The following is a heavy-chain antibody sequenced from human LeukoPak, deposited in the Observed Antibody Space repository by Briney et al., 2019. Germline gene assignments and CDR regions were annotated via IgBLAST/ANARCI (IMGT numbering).Heavy chain of an antibody. CDR2: ISWNSGSI. D-gene: IGHD6-6*01. V-gene: IGHV3-9*01. CDR3: AKDMRQLVRGAFDI. CDR1: GFTFDDYA. Sequence: GRSLRLSCAASGFTFDDYAMPWVRQAPGKGLEWVSGISWNSGSIGYADSVKGRFTISRDNAKNSLYLQMNSLRAEDTALYYCAKDMRQLVRGAFDIWGQGTMVTVSS. J-gene: IGHJ3*02.